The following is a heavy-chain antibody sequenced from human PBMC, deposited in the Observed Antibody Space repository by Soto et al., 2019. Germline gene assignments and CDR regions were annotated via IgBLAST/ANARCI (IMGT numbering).Heavy chain of an antibody. CDR3: ARELPGIAVAGIGDYYYYYMDV. CDR2: INHSGST. D-gene: IGHD6-19*01. J-gene: IGHJ6*03. CDR1: GVSFSGYY. V-gene: IGHV4-34*01. Sequence: SETLSLTCAVYGVSFSGYYWSWIRQPPGKGLEWIGEINHSGSTNYNPSLKSRVTISVDTSKNQFPLKLSSVTAADTAVYYCARELPGIAVAGIGDYYYYYMDVWGKGTTVTVSS.